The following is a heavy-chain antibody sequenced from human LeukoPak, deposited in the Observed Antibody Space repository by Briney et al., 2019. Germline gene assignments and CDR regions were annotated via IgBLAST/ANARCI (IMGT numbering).Heavy chain of an antibody. CDR3: ARALGYYYYYYMDV. D-gene: IGHD3-16*01. CDR2: ISASGGST. J-gene: IGHJ6*03. Sequence: GGSLRLSCAASGFTLSSYAMSWVRQAPGKGLEWVSSISASGGSTNYADSVKGRFTISRDNSKNTVYLQMNSLRAEDTAVYYCARALGYYYYYYMDVWGKGTTVTVSS. V-gene: IGHV3-23*01. CDR1: GFTLSSYA.